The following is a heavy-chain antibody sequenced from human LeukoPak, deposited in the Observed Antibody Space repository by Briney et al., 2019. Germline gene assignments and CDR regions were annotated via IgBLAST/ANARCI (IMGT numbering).Heavy chain of an antibody. D-gene: IGHD3-10*01. CDR2: ISSSSSYI. CDR1: GFTFSSYS. CDR3: ARSPDVWFGEFH. Sequence: GGSLRLSCAASGFTFSSYSMNWVRQAPGKGLEWVSSISSSSSYIYYADSVKGRFTISRDNSKNTLYLQMNSLRAEDTAVYYCARSPDVWFGEFHWGQGTLVTVSS. J-gene: IGHJ4*02. V-gene: IGHV3-21*04.